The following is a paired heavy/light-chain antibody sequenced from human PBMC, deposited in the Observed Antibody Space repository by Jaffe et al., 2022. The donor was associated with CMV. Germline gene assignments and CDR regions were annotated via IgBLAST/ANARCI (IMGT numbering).Heavy chain of an antibody. Sequence: EVQLVESGGGLVKPGRSLRLSCEASGFSFSNYTMNWVRQAPGKGLEWVSSISETGTYIYYADSVKGRFTISRDNAKNSLYLQMNSLRAEDTSLYYCARDPHDFSWFDPWGQGTLVTVSS. CDR3: ARDPHDFSWFDP. V-gene: IGHV3-21*02. J-gene: IGHJ5*02. CDR1: GFSFSNYT. D-gene: IGHD3-3*01. CDR2: ISETGTYI.
Light chain of an antibody. CDR1: QSVALNF. Sequence: EIVLTQSPGTLSLSPGERATLSCRASQSVALNFLAWYQQKPGQAPRLLIYGASTRATGIPDRFSGSGAGTDFTLTINRVEPEDFAVYYCQQYGNSPRTFGQGTKVEIK. V-gene: IGKV3-20*01. CDR2: GAS. CDR3: QQYGNSPRT. J-gene: IGKJ1*01.